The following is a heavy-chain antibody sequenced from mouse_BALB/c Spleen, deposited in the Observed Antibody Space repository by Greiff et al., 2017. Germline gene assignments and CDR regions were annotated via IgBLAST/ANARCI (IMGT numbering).Heavy chain of an antibody. D-gene: IGHD3-2*02. Sequence: EVQLQQSGPELVKPGASVKISCKASGYSFTGYFMNWVMQSHGKSLEWIGRINPYNGDTFYNQKFKGKATLTVDKSSSTAHMELRSLASEDSAVYYCARSGGPKGYAMDYWGQGTSVTVSS. J-gene: IGHJ4*01. V-gene: IGHV1-20*02. CDR2: INPYNGDT. CDR1: GYSFTGYF. CDR3: ARSGGPKGYAMDY.